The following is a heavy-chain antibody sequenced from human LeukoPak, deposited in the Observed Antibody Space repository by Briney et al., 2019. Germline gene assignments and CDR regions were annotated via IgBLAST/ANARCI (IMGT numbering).Heavy chain of an antibody. Sequence: SETLSLTCTVSGGSISSYYWSWIRQPPGKGLEWIGRIYTSGSTNYNPSLKSRVTISVDTSKNQFSLKLSSVTAADTAVYYCARGRYGDYVNYYYYMDVWGKGTTVTVSS. CDR2: IYTSGST. CDR3: ARGRYGDYVNYYYYMDV. D-gene: IGHD4-17*01. J-gene: IGHJ6*03. CDR1: GGSISSYY. V-gene: IGHV4-4*08.